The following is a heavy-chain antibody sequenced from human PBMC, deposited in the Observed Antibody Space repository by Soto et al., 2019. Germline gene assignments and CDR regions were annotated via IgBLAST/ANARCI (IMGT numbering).Heavy chain of an antibody. CDR2: VSGGGGRT. J-gene: IGHJ4*02. CDR3: AKAVAPYCSDGICYMEYFDY. Sequence: GGSLRLSCAASGFTFSSYGMHWVRQAPGRGLEWVSTVSGGGGRTYYADSVKGRFTISRDNSKNTLFLQMNSLTAEDTAVYYCAKAVAPYCSDGICYMEYFDYWGQGTLVTVSS. V-gene: IGHV3-23*01. CDR1: GFTFSSYG. D-gene: IGHD2-8*01.